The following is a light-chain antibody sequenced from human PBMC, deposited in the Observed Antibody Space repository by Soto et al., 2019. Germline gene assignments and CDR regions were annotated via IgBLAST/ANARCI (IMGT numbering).Light chain of an antibody. J-gene: IGKJ5*01. CDR1: QSVRNN. V-gene: IGKV3-15*01. Sequence: EIMMTQSPATLSVSAGERATLSCRDSQSVRNNIAWYQQKPGQAPRLLIYYASTRATGIPARFSGSGSGTEFTLTISSLQSEDFALYYCQQYNNWPPITFGQGTRLEIK. CDR2: YAS. CDR3: QQYNNWPPIT.